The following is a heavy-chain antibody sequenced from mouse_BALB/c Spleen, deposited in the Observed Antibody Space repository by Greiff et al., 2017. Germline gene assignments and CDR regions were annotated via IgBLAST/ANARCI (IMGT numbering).Heavy chain of an antibody. Sequence: EVNVVESGGGLVKPGGSLKLSCAASGFTFSSYTMSWVRQTPEKRLEWVATISSGGSYTYYPDSVKGRFTISRDNAKNTLYLQMSSLKSEDTAMYYCTRYYYGSSYWYFDVWGAGTTVTVSS. CDR1: GFTFSSYT. CDR3: TRYYYGSSYWYFDV. CDR2: ISSGGSYT. D-gene: IGHD1-1*01. J-gene: IGHJ1*01. V-gene: IGHV5-6-4*01.